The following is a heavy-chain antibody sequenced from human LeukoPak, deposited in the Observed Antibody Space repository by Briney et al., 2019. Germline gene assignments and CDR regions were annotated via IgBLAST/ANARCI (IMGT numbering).Heavy chain of an antibody. V-gene: IGHV1-18*01. CDR3: ARACSSTSCYTFSLGILDY. D-gene: IGHD2-2*02. CDR2: ISAYNGNT. Sequence: ASVKVSCKASGYTFTSYGISWVRQAPGQGLEWMGWISAYNGNTNYAQKLQGRVTMTTDTSTSTAYMELRSLRSDDTAVYYCARACSSTSCYTFSLGILDYWGQGTLVTVSS. J-gene: IGHJ4*02. CDR1: GYTFTSYG.